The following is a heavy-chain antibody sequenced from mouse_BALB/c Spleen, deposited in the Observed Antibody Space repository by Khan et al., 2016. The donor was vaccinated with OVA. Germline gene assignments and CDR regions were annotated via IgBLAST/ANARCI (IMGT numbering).Heavy chain of an antibody. Sequence: EVQLQESGAELGRPGSSVKLSCKTSGYIFTSYGIKWVKQRPGQGLEWIGYIYPGNNYTEYNEKFQDKATLTSDTSSRTAYMQLRSLTSEDSAIYFCTTAYYRYYFDYWGQGTTLTVSS. J-gene: IGHJ2*01. V-gene: IGHV1S134*01. D-gene: IGHD2-14*01. CDR1: GYIFTSYG. CDR2: IYPGNNYT. CDR3: TTAYYRYYFDY.